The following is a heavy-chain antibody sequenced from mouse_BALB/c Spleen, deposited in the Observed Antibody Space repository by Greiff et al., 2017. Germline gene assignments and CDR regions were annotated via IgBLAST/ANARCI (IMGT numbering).Heavy chain of an antibody. Sequence: VQVVESGPGLVAPSQSLSITCTVSGFSLTGYGVNWVRQPPGKGLEWLGMIWGDGSTDYNSALKSRLSISKDNSKSQVFLKMNSLQTDDTARYYCARDGNYVDYAMDYWGQGTSVTVSS. V-gene: IGHV2-6-7*01. J-gene: IGHJ4*01. CDR2: IWGDGST. D-gene: IGHD2-1*01. CDR3: ARDGNYVDYAMDY. CDR1: GFSLTGYG.